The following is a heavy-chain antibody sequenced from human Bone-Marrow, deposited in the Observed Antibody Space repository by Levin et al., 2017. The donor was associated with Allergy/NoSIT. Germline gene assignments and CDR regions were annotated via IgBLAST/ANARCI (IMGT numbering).Heavy chain of an antibody. V-gene: IGHV4-61*01. CDR3: ARDLDYYYYMDV. J-gene: IGHJ6*03. CDR1: GASVNSGSNY. Sequence: SETLSLTCTVSGASVNSGSNYWSWIRQPPGKGLEWIGHIDYSGTTTYNPSLRSRVTISSDTSKNQFLLMLSSVTAADTAVYYCARDLDYYYYMDVWGKGITVTVSS. CDR2: IDYSGTT.